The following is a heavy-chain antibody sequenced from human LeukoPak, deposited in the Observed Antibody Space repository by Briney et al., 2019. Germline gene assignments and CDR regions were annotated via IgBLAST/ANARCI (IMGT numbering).Heavy chain of an antibody. V-gene: IGHV3-15*01. CDR3: TTHPMVYAMNY. CDR1: GFTFSNAW. CDR2: IKSKTDGGTT. Sequence: PGRSLRLSCAASGFTFSNAWMSWVRQAPGKGLEWVGRIKSKTDGGTTDYAAPVKGRFTISRDDSKNTLYLQMNSLKTEDTAVYYCTTHPMVYAMNYWGQGTLVTVSS. D-gene: IGHD2-8*01. J-gene: IGHJ4*02.